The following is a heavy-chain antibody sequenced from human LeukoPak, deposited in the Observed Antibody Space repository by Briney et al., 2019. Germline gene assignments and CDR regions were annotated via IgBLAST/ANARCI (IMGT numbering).Heavy chain of an antibody. CDR1: GFTFSSYW. J-gene: IGHJ6*02. CDR2: INSDGSST. D-gene: IGHD2-2*01. CDR3: ARSWGYCSSTSCEREYGMDV. Sequence: GGSLRLSCAASGFTFSSYWMHWVRHAPGKGLVGVSRINSDGSSTSYADSVKGRFTISRDNAKTTLYLQMNSLRAEDTAVYYCARSWGYCSSTSCEREYGMDVWGQGTTVTVSS. V-gene: IGHV3-74*01.